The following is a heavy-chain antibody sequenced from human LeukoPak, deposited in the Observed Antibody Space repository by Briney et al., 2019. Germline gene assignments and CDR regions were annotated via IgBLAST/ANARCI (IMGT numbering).Heavy chain of an antibody. CDR2: IKTDGSEK. Sequence: GGSLRLSCEASGFTFSSYWMSWVRQAPGKGLEWVANIKTDGSEKYYVGSVKGRFTISRDNAKNSLYLQMNSLRAEDTAVYYCARDYTGYFPWGQGTLVIVSS. D-gene: IGHD3-9*01. CDR1: GFTFSSYW. J-gene: IGHJ5*02. V-gene: IGHV3-7*03. CDR3: ARDYTGYFP.